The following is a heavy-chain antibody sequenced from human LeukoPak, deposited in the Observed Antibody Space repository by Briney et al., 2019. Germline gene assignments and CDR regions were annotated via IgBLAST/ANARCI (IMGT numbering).Heavy chain of an antibody. CDR3: ARGPPRITMIVVAIPRGWFDP. CDR2: MNPNSGNT. J-gene: IGHJ5*02. CDR1: GYTFTSYD. Sequence: ASVKVSCKASGYTFTSYDINWVRQATGQGLEWMGWMNPNSGNTGYAQKFQGRVTMTRNTSISTAYMELSSLRSEDTAVYYCARGPPRITMIVVAIPRGWFDPWGQGTLVTVSS. D-gene: IGHD3-22*01. V-gene: IGHV1-8*01.